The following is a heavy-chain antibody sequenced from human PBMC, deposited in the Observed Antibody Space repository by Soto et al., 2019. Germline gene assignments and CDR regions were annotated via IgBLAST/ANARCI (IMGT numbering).Heavy chain of an antibody. CDR1: GYTFTSYS. V-gene: IGHV1-18*01. J-gene: IGHJ2*01. CDR3: ARAVSGGNSGSWYLDL. CDR2: ISAYNGNT. D-gene: IGHD2-21*02. Sequence: QVQLVQSGAEVKKPGASVNVSCKASGYTFTSYSLSWVRQVPGHGLEWMGWISAYNGNTNYAQKIKGRVTMTRDTSKSTAHMELRSLRSDDTAVYYCARAVSGGNSGSWYLDLWGRGTLVTVSS.